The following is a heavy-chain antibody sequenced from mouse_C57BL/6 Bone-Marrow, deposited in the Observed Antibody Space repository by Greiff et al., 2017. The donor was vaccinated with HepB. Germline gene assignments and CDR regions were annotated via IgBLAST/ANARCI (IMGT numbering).Heavy chain of an antibody. Sequence: LVESGAELVRPGASVTLSCKASGYTFTDYEMHWVKQTPVHGLEWIGAIDPETGGTAYNQKFKGKAILTADKSSSTAYMELRSLTSEDSAVYYCTDYSNYEDFDYWGQGTTLTVSS. J-gene: IGHJ2*01. CDR3: TDYSNYEDFDY. V-gene: IGHV1-15*01. CDR2: IDPETGGT. D-gene: IGHD2-5*01. CDR1: GYTFTDYE.